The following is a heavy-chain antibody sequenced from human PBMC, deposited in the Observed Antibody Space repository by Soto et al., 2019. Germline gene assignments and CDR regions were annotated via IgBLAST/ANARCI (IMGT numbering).Heavy chain of an antibody. D-gene: IGHD3-3*01. J-gene: IGHJ4*02. V-gene: IGHV6-1*01. CDR1: GDSVSSNSAA. CDR2: TYYRSKWYN. CDR3: ARDLPYYDFWSGSRDPFDY. Sequence: QSQTLSLTCAISGDSVSSNSAAWNWIRQSPSRGLEWLGRTYYRSKWYNDYAVSVKSRITINPDTSKNKFSLQLNSVTPEDTAVYYCARDLPYYDFWSGSRDPFDYWGQGTLVTVSS.